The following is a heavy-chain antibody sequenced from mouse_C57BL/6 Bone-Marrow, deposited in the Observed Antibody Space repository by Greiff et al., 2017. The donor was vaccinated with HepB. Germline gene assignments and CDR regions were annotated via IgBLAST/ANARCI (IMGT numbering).Heavy chain of an antibody. CDR1: GFTFSSYA. CDR3: ARDTVTSYYFDY. J-gene: IGHJ2*01. D-gene: IGHD1-1*01. V-gene: IGHV5-4*01. CDR2: ISDGGSYT. Sequence: EVQGVESGGGLVKPGGSLKLSCAASGFTFSSYAMSWVRQTPEKRLEWVATISDGGSYTYYPDNVKGRFTISRDNAKNNLYLQMSHLKSEDTAMYYCARDTVTSYYFDYWGQGTTLTVSS.